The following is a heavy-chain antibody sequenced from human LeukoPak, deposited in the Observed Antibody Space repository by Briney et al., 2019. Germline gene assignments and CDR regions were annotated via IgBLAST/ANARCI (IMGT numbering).Heavy chain of an antibody. V-gene: IGHV3-23*01. CDR2: IDYSGGST. J-gene: IGHJ6*03. D-gene: IGHD3-16*01. CDR3: AKDWARPPYYYYYMDV. CDR1: GFTLSSYE. Sequence: PGGSLRLSCTASGFTLSSYEMSWIRQAPGKGLEWVSSIDYSGGSTYYADSVKGRFTISRDNSKNTLYLQMNSLRAEDTAVYYCAKDWARPPYYYYYMDVWGKGTTVTISS.